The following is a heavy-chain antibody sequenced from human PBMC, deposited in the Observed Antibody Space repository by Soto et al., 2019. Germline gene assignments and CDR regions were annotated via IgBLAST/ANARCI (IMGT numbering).Heavy chain of an antibody. J-gene: IGHJ6*02. V-gene: IGHV1-2*02. D-gene: IGHD1-7*01. CDR2: INPNSGGT. CDR1: GYTFTGYY. CDR3: ARESGTTFYYGMDV. Sequence: ASVKVSCKASGYTFTGYYMHWVRQAPGQGLEWMGWINPNSGGTNYAQKFQGRVTMTRDTSISTAYMELSRLRSDDTAVYYCARESGTTFYYGMDVWGQGTTVTVSS.